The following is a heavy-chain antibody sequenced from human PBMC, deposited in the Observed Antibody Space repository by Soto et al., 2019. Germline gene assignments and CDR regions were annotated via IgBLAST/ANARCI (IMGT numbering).Heavy chain of an antibody. D-gene: IGHD3-3*01. Sequence: PSETLSLTCTVSGGSISSYYWSWIRQPPGKGLEWIGYIYHSGSTNYNPSLKSRVTISVDTSKNQFSLKLSSVTAADTAVYYCARAQGRVFVRGVVIHDYYGMDVWGQGTTVTVSS. CDR2: IYHSGST. V-gene: IGHV4-59*01. CDR3: ARAQGRVFVRGVVIHDYYGMDV. J-gene: IGHJ6*02. CDR1: GGSISSYY.